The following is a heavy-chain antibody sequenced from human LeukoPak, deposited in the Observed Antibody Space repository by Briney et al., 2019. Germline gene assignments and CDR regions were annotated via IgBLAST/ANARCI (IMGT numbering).Heavy chain of an antibody. J-gene: IGHJ4*02. CDR3: GKDISGWVQSKNYFDC. Sequence: GGSLRLSCAASGFTFSSHAMNWVRQAPGKGLEWVSGISLGGGNTYYADSGKGRFTISRDNSTNTTFPHMDSLSAEATAIYSSGKDISGWVQSKNYFDCWGQGTLVTVSS. CDR2: ISLGGGNT. CDR1: GFTFSSHA. V-gene: IGHV3-23*01. D-gene: IGHD5-24*01.